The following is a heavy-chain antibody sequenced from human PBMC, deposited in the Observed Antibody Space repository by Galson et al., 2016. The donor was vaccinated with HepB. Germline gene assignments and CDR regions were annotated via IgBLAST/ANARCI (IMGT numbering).Heavy chain of an antibody. CDR2: IIPMFAGA. Sequence: SVKVSCKASGGTFSSFFISWVRQAPGQGLEWMGGIIPMFAGATYAQKFQGRVTITADESTSTAYMELISLRSEDTGIYYCARDRHRGDFGTWGQGTLVTVSS. CDR3: ARDRHRGDFGT. V-gene: IGHV1-69*13. J-gene: IGHJ4*02. D-gene: IGHD2-15*01. CDR1: GGTFSSFF.